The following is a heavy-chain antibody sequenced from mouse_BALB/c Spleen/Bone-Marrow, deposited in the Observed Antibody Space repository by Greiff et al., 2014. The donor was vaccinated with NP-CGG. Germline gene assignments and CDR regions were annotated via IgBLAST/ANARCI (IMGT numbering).Heavy chain of an antibody. V-gene: IGHV1S41*01. J-gene: IGHJ1*01. Sequence: DLVKPGASVKLSCKASGYTFTNYWINWVKQRPGQGLEWIGGISPGSGGKYYNKTFKDKATLTVDTSSSTAYIQLSSLSSEDSAVYFCAREDYRYGDWYFDVWGAGTSVTVSS. CDR1: GYTFTNYW. CDR3: AREDYRYGDWYFDV. CDR2: ISPGSGGK. D-gene: IGHD2-14*01.